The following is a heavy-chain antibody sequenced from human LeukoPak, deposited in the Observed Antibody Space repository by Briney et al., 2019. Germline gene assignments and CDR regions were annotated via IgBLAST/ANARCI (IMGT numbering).Heavy chain of an antibody. CDR2: MKSKTDGGTT. Sequence: NPGGSLRLSCAASGFTFSNAWMNWVRQAPGQGLDWVGRMKSKTDGGTTDYAAPVKGRFTISRDDSKNTLYLQMNSLKTEDTAVFYCTTDLSGGWYLTYWGQGTLVTVSS. CDR3: TTDLSGGWYLTY. D-gene: IGHD6-19*01. J-gene: IGHJ4*02. V-gene: IGHV3-15*01. CDR1: GFTFSNAW.